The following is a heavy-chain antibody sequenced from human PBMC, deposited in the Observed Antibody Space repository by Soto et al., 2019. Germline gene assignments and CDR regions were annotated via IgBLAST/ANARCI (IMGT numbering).Heavy chain of an antibody. CDR1: GFTFSSYA. J-gene: IGHJ4*02. V-gene: IGHV3-23*01. CDR2: ISGSGVST. CDR3: AXXTGPFYGSGSYLVY. D-gene: IGHD3-10*01. Sequence: TASGFTFSSYAMSWVRQAPGKGLEWVSAISGSGVSTYYADSVKGRFTISRDTSKNTLYLQMNSLRAXXTAVYXCAXXTGPFYGSGSYLVYWGQGALVTVSS.